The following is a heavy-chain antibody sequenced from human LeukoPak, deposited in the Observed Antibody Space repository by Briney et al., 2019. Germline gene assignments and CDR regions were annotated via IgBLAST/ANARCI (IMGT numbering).Heavy chain of an antibody. D-gene: IGHD1-26*01. J-gene: IGHJ4*02. CDR2: IYYSGST. CDR3: AKSGGYGLIDY. CDR1: GGSISSSSYY. V-gene: IGHV4-39*01. Sequence: SETLSLTCTVSGGSISSSSYYWGWIRQPPGKGLEWIGNIYYSGSTYYNASLQSRVTISIDTSKNQFSLRLNSVTAADTAMYYCAKSGGYGLIDYWGQGTLVTVSS.